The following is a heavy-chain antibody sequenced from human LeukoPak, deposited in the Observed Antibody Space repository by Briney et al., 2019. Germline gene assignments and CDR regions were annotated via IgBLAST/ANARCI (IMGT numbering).Heavy chain of an antibody. J-gene: IGHJ4*02. D-gene: IGHD6-6*01. CDR1: GGSISSNF. CDR2: IHTSGST. Sequence: SETLSLTCTVSGGSISSNFWSWIRQPPGKGLEWIGNIHTSGSTNYNPSLKSRVTISIDTPKNQFSLKLSSVTAADTAVYYCARHQNIAAPFDYWGQGTLVTVSS. CDR3: ARHQNIAAPFDY. V-gene: IGHV4-59*08.